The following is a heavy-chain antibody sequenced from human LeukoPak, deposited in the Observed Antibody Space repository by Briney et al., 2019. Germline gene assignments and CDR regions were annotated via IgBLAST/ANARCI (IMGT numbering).Heavy chain of an antibody. CDR2: IIPIFGAA. CDR1: GGTFSSYA. V-gene: IGHV1-69*13. J-gene: IGHJ4*02. CDR3: ANGPVASHYDFWSGYYYY. D-gene: IGHD3-3*01. Sequence: ASVKVSCKASGGTFSSYAISWVRQAPGQGLEWMGGIIPIFGAANYAQKFQGRVTITADESTSTAYMELSSLGSEDTAVYYCANGPVASHYDFWSGYYYYWGQGTLVTVSS.